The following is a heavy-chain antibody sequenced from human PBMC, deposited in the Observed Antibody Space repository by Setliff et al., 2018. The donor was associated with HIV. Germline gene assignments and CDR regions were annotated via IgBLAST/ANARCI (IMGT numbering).Heavy chain of an antibody. D-gene: IGHD3-10*01. V-gene: IGHV1-2*02. CDR2: IDPNSGDT. CDR1: GYTFTGYY. CDR3: ARAGGLRMDRGVVSDY. Sequence: ASVKVSCKASGYTFTGYYLHWVRQAPGQGLEWMGWIDPNSGDTNYEQKFQGRVSMTRDTSISTVYMELSSLRSDDTAVYYCARAGGLRMDRGVVSDYWGQGTLVTVSS. J-gene: IGHJ4*02.